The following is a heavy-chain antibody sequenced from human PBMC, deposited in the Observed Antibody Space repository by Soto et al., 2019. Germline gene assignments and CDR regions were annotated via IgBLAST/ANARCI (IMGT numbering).Heavy chain of an antibody. CDR2: INAGNGNT. J-gene: IGHJ5*02. V-gene: IGHV1-3*01. CDR1: GYTFTSYA. Sequence: ASVKVSCKASGYTFTSYAMHWVRQAPGQRLEWMGWINAGNGNTKYSQKFQGRVTITRDTSASTAYMELSSLRSEDTAVYYCARDLVSGYAGNWFDPWGQGTLVTVSS. CDR3: ARDLVSGYAGNWFDP. D-gene: IGHD5-12*01.